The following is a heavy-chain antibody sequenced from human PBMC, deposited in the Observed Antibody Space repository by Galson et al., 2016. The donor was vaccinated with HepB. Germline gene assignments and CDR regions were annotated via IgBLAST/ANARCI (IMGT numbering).Heavy chain of an antibody. V-gene: IGHV3-53*05. Sequence: SLRLSCAVSGFTLRDNYMNWVRQAPGKGLEWVSVLYRGGATYYADSVRGRFTKSRGNSNRLSLQMNSLNADDTAVYFCARIPTDSYHWYLDPWGRGTLVTVSA. J-gene: IGHJ2*01. CDR1: GFTLRDNY. D-gene: IGHD1-26*01. CDR3: ARIPTDSYHWYLDP. CDR2: LYRGGAT.